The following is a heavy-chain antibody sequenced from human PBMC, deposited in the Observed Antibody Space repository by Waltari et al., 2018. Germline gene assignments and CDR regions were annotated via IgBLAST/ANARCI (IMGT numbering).Heavy chain of an antibody. CDR1: GYSISSGYY. D-gene: IGHD3-16*02. Sequence: QVQLQESGPGLVKPSETLSLTCTVSGYSISSGYYWGWIRQPPGKGLEWIGSIYQSGSTYYNPSLKSRVTISVDTSNNQFSRKLSSVTAADTAVYYCAREPSYDYIWGSYHALDYWGQGPLVTVSS. CDR3: AREPSYDYIWGSYHALDY. CDR2: IYQSGST. V-gene: IGHV4-38-2*02. J-gene: IGHJ4*02.